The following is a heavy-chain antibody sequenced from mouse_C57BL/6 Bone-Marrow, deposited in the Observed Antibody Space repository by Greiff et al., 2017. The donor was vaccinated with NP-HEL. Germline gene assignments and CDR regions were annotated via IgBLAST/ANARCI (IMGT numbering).Heavy chain of an antibody. CDR2: IYPRSGNT. CDR3: ARGYYYAMDY. D-gene: IGHD2-2*01. V-gene: IGHV1-81*01. CDR1: GYTFTSYG. J-gene: IGHJ4*01. Sequence: VQLQESGAELARPGASVKLSCKASGYTFTSYGISWVKQRTGQGLEWIGEIYPRSGNTYYNEKVKGKATMTADKSSSTAYMELRSLTSEDSAVYFCARGYYYAMDYWGQGTSVTVSS.